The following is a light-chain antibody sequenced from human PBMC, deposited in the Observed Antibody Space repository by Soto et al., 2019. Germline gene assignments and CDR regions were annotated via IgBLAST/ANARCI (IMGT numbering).Light chain of an antibody. V-gene: IGLV1-44*01. CDR2: TNN. CDR1: TSNIGSHS. Sequence: QSVLTQPPSASGTPGQRVTISCSGSTSNIGSHSVNWFQHLPGTAPKLLIITNNQRPSGVPDRFSGYKSGTPASLVISGLQSDDEADYYCATWDDSLKGVFGTGTKGTVL. CDR3: ATWDDSLKGV. J-gene: IGLJ1*01.